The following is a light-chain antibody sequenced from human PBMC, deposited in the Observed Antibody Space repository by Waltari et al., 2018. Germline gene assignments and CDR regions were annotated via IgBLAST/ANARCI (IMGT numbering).Light chain of an antibody. J-gene: IGKJ2*01. Sequence: DVGMTQSPLSLPVSLGQPAPIPCKSSQSLVHNNGNNYLTWFHQRPGQSPRRLIYRVSDRDSGVPDRFSGSGSGTDFTLKISRVEAEDVGVYFCLQGTHWPHTFGQGTKLEIK. CDR2: RVS. CDR1: QSLVHNNGNNY. CDR3: LQGTHWPHT. V-gene: IGKV2-30*02.